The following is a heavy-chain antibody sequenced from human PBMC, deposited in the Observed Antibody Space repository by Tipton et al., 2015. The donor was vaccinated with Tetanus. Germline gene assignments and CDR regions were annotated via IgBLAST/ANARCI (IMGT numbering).Heavy chain of an antibody. CDR2: IKRKTDGETT. CDR3: TRTISNDYVAA. D-gene: IGHD4-17*01. J-gene: IGHJ4*02. CDR1: GFTFNNAW. V-gene: IGHV3-15*01. Sequence: SLRLSCAASGFTFNNAWMSWVRQAPGKGLEWVGRIKRKTDGETTDYGAPVKGRFTISRDNSRNTLYLQMSSLRVEDTAVYYCTRTISNDYVAAWGQGTLVTVSS.